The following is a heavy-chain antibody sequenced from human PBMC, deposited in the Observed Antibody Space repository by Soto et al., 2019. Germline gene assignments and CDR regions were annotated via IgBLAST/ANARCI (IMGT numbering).Heavy chain of an antibody. CDR2: IWYDGSNK. Sequence: PGGSLRLSCAASGFTFSSYGMHWVRQAPGKGLEWAAVIWYDGSNKYYADSVKGRFTISRDNSKNTLYLQMNSLRAEDTAVYYCARDAIVGATTLSYWGQGTLVTVSS. V-gene: IGHV3-33*01. J-gene: IGHJ4*02. CDR3: ARDAIVGATTLSY. D-gene: IGHD1-26*01. CDR1: GFTFSSYG.